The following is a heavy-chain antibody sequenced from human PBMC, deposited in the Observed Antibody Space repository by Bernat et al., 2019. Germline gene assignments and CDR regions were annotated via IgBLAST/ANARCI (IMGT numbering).Heavy chain of an antibody. Sequence: QVQLQQWGAGLLKPSETLSLTCAVYGGSFSGYYWSWIRQPPGKGLEWIGEINHSGSTNYNPSLKSRVTISVDTSKTQFSLQLSSVTAADTAVYYCARGGSSYYYGSGSSEDAFDIWGQGTMVTVSS. CDR2: INHSGST. J-gene: IGHJ3*02. D-gene: IGHD3-10*01. V-gene: IGHV4-34*01. CDR1: GGSFSGYY. CDR3: ARGGSSYYYGSGSSEDAFDI.